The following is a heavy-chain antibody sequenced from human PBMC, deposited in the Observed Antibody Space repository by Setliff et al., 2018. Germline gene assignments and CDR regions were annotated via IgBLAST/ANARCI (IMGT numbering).Heavy chain of an antibody. J-gene: IGHJ4*02. Sequence: ASVKVSCKASGYTFTSYGISWVRQAPGQGLEWMGWISAYNGNTNYAQKLQGRVTMTTDISTSTAYMELRSLRSDDTAVYYCARTYCGGDCYPSPFDYWGQGTLVTVSS. CDR2: ISAYNGNT. D-gene: IGHD2-21*02. V-gene: IGHV1-18*01. CDR1: GYTFTSYG. CDR3: ARTYCGGDCYPSPFDY.